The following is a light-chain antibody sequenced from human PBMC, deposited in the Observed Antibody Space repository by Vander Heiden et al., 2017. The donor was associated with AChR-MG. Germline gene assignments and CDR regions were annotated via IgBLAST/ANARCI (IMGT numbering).Light chain of an antibody. Sequence: QSALTQPASVSGSPGQSIPIACPGTSSDIGGYNYVSWFQQRPGKAPDLMIYDVTNRPSGGSERFSGSKSGNTASLTISGLQAEDEADYYCSSYTSSSTVVFGGGTKLTVL. CDR1: SSDIGGYNY. J-gene: IGLJ3*02. CDR2: DVT. CDR3: SSYTSSSTVV. V-gene: IGLV2-14*01.